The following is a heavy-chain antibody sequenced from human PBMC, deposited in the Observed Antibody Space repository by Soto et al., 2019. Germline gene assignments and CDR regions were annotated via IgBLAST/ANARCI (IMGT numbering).Heavy chain of an antibody. CDR1: GFTFSSYA. Sequence: EVQLLESGGGLVQPGGSLRLSCAASGFTFSSYAMSWVRQAPGKGLEWVSAISGSGGSTYYADSVKGRFTISRDNSKNTLYLQMNSLRAEDTSVYYCAKYSGYDWGYNWFDPWGQGTLVTVSS. D-gene: IGHD5-12*01. CDR2: ISGSGGST. J-gene: IGHJ5*02. V-gene: IGHV3-23*01. CDR3: AKYSGYDWGYNWFDP.